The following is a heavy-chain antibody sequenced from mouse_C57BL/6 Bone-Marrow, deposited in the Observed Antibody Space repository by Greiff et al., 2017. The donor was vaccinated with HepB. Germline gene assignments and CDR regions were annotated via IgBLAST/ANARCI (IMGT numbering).Heavy chain of an antibody. J-gene: IGHJ3*01. CDR1: GFTFSDYY. CDR2: ISNGGGNT. CDR3: ARHAGFAY. Sequence: EVKVVESGGGLVQPGGSLKLSCAASGFTFSDYYMYWVRQTPEKRLEWVAYISNGGGNTYYPDTVKGRFTISRDNAKSTLYLQMSRLKSEDTAMYYCARHAGFAYWGQGTLVTVSA. V-gene: IGHV5-12*01.